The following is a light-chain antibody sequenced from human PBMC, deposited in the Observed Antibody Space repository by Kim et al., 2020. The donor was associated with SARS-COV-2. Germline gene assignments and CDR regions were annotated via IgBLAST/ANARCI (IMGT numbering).Light chain of an antibody. CDR2: QDS. CDR1: KLGDKY. Sequence: SYELTQPPSVSVSPGQTASITCSGDKLGDKYACWYQQKPGQSPVLVIYQDSKRPSGIPERFSGSNSGNTATLTISGIQAIDEADYYCQAWDSSTHVVFGG. V-gene: IGLV3-1*01. CDR3: QAWDSSTHVV. J-gene: IGLJ2*01.